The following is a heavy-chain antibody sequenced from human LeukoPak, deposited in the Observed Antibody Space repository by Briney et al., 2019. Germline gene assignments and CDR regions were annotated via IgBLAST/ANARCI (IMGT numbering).Heavy chain of an antibody. CDR2: SIPIFGTA. Sequence: SVKVSCKASGGTFSSYTISWVRQAPGQGLEWMGRSIPIFGTANYAQKFQGRVTITTDESTSTAYMELSSLRSEDTAVYYCARERLREGGGNYFDYWGQGTLVTVSS. V-gene: IGHV1-69*05. J-gene: IGHJ4*02. CDR1: GGTFSSYT. CDR3: ARERLREGGGNYFDY. D-gene: IGHD2-15*01.